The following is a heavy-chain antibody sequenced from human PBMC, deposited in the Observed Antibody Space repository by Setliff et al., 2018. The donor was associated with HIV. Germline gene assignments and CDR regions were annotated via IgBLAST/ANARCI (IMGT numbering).Heavy chain of an antibody. D-gene: IGHD3-10*01. CDR1: GGSFGVYR. V-gene: IGHV4-4*07. CDR3: ARDRHSSGLGSYGP. Sequence: LSLTCTISGGSFGVYRWSWIRQSAGRGLEWIGRIDSSGTTDYKPSIKGRVAISVDTSRNQFSLRVTSVTAADTAVYFCARDRHSSGLGSYGPWGPGILVTVSS. CDR2: IDSSGTT. J-gene: IGHJ5*02.